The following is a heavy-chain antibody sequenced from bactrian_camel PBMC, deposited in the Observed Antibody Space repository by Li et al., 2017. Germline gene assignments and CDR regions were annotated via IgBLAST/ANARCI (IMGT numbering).Heavy chain of an antibody. CDR2: IYNDDRGT. V-gene: IGHV3S6*01. CDR1: MFKFSRFT. J-gene: IGHJ6*01. CDR3: ATDDDTVVAGADFGY. Sequence: VESGGDLVQPGESLTLSCSTSMFKFSRFTMSWVRQAPGKGLEWVSRIYNDDRGTSYAESVKGRFTISRDNAKNTLYLQMNSLKSEDTALYYCATDDDTVVAGADFGYWGQGTQVTVS. D-gene: IGHD6*01.